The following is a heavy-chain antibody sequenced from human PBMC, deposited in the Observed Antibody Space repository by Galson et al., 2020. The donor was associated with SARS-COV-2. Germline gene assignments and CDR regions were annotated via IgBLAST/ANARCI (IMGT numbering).Heavy chain of an antibody. Sequence: SVKVSCKASGFTFGSSAVQWVRQARGQRLEWIGWIVVGSGNTKYAQNFQERVTITRDMSTSTAFMELRSLRYEDTAVYYCAADVILVPVYYYGMDVWGQGTTVTVSS. D-gene: IGHD2-2*01. J-gene: IGHJ6*02. CDR1: GFTFGSSA. CDR2: IVVGSGNT. CDR3: AADVILVPVYYYGMDV. V-gene: IGHV1-58*01.